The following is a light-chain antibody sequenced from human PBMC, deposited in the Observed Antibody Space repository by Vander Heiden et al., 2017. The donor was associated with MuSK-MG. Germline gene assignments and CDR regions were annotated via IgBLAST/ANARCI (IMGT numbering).Light chain of an antibody. V-gene: IGLV2-11*01. CDR2: DVT. J-gene: IGLJ3*02. Sequence: SDLTQPCSVSVSPGQTATVTCTGTSSDIGICNYVSWYQQHPGKAPKLLIYDVTTRPSGVPDRYSGSKSGNTASLTISGLQAEDEADYYCCSYAGSVPWLFGGGTKLTVL. CDR1: SSDIGICNY. CDR3: CSYAGSVPWL.